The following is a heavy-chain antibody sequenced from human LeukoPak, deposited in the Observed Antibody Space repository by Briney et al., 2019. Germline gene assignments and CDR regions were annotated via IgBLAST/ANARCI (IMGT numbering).Heavy chain of an antibody. CDR1: GGSFSGYY. CDR2: INHSGST. CDR3: ARGLRGAVTLEYYFDY. J-gene: IGHJ4*02. Sequence: SESLSLTCAVYGGSFSGYYWSWVRQPPGKGLEWIGEINHSGSTNYNPSLTSGVTISVETSKNQCSLKLSSVTAADTAVYYCARGLRGAVTLEYYFDYWGQGTLVTVAS. V-gene: IGHV4-34*01. D-gene: IGHD4-17*01.